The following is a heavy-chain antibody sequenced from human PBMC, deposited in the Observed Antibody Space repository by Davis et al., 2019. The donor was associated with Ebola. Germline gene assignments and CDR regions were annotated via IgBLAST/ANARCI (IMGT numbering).Heavy chain of an antibody. J-gene: IGHJ4*02. CDR2: INHSGST. CDR1: GGSFSGYY. D-gene: IGHD6-13*01. CDR3: ARRRSYSSSPLGY. V-gene: IGHV4-34*01. Sequence: SETLSLTCAVYGGSFSGYYWSWIRQPSGKGLEWIGEINHSGSTNYNPSLKSRVTISVDTSKNQFSLKLSSVTAADTAVYYCARRRSYSSSPLGYWGQGTLVTVSS.